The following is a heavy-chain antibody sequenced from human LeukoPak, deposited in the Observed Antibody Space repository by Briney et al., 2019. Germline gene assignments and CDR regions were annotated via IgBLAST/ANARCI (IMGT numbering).Heavy chain of an antibody. J-gene: IGHJ5*02. V-gene: IGHV3-30*02. CDR2: IRYDGSNK. CDR3: AKDWVAAAENWFDP. D-gene: IGHD6-13*01. CDR1: GFTFSSYG. Sequence: PGGSLRLSCAASGFTFSSYGMHWVRQAPGKGLEWVAFIRYDGSNKYYADSVKGRFTISRDNSKNTLYLQMNGLRAEDTAVYYCAKDWVAAAENWFDPWGQGTLVTVSS.